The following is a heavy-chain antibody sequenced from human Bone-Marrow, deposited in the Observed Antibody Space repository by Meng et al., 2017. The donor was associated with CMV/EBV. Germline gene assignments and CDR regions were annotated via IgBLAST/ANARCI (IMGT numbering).Heavy chain of an antibody. D-gene: IGHD4/OR15-4a*01. CDR3: VKKHEGAGGANYLHP. Sequence: GESLKIYCVGSGFTFSSYAMNWVRQAPGKGLEWVSVISVSTTFTSYADSVQGRFTISRDNSRNTVYLQMNSLRVDDTAIYYCVKKHEGAGGANYLHPWGQGTQVTVSS. J-gene: IGHJ5*02. CDR2: ISVSTTFT. CDR1: GFTFSSYA. V-gene: IGHV3-23*01.